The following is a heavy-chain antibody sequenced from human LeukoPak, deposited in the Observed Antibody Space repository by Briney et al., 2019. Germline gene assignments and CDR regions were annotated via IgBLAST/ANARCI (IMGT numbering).Heavy chain of an antibody. Sequence: PGGSLRLSCAASGFTFSSYAMTWVRQAPGKGLEWVSYISSSGSTIYYADSVKGRFTISRDNAKNSLYLQMSSLRAEDTAVYYCARETDSTIFDYWGQGTLVAVSS. V-gene: IGHV3-48*03. J-gene: IGHJ4*02. CDR3: ARETDSTIFDY. D-gene: IGHD2-2*01. CDR1: GFTFSSYA. CDR2: ISSSGSTI.